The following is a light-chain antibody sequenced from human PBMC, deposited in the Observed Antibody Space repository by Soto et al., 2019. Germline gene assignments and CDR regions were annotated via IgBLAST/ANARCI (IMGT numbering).Light chain of an antibody. CDR3: QQQGRSWIT. CDR2: GAS. V-gene: IGKV3-20*01. Sequence: EIVLTQSPATLSLSPGERATLSCRASQSVSIKLAWYQQKPGQAPRVFIYGASTRATGIPDRFSGSGSGTDFTLTISRLEPEDFAVYYCQQQGRSWITFGQGTRLEIK. J-gene: IGKJ5*01. CDR1: QSVSIK.